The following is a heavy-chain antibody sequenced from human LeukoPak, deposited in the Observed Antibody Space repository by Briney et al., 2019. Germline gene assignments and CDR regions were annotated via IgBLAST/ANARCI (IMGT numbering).Heavy chain of an antibody. CDR2: FDPEDGET. J-gene: IGHJ4*02. CDR1: GYTLTELS. D-gene: IGHD6-13*01. V-gene: IGHV1-24*01. CDR3: ARDGRWSSSWTNPLFDY. Sequence: ASVKVSCKVSGYTLTELSMHWVRQAPGKGLEWMGGFDPEDGETIYAQKFQGRVTITADKSTSTAYMELSSLRSDDTAVYYCARDGRWSSSWTNPLFDYWGQGTLVTVSS.